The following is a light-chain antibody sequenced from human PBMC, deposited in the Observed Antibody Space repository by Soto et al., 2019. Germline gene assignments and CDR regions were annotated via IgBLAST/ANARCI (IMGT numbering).Light chain of an antibody. J-gene: IGKJ1*01. CDR1: QSITSDY. CDR2: GAS. CDR3: QQYGSSPWT. Sequence: EIVLTQSPDTLSLSPGERATLSCRASQSITSDYLAWYQQTPGQTPRLLIHGASSRASGIPDRFSGSGSGTDFILTISGLQPEDFAVYYCQQYGSSPWTFGQGTKVDIK. V-gene: IGKV3-20*01.